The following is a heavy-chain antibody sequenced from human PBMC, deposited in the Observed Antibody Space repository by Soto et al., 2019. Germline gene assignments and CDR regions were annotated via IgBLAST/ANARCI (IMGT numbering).Heavy chain of an antibody. Sequence: PGGSLRLSCAASGFTFSSYGMHWVRQAPGKGLEWVAVISYDGSNKYYADSVKGRFTISRDNSKNTLYLQMNSLRDEDTAVYYCARDWQYAFDVWGQGIMVTVSS. J-gene: IGHJ3*01. CDR3: ARDWQYAFDV. CDR1: GFTFSSYG. CDR2: ISYDGSNK. V-gene: IGHV3-30*03.